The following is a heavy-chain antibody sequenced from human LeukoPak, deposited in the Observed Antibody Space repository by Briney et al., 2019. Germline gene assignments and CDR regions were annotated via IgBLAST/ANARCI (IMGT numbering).Heavy chain of an antibody. CDR3: ARAHIVGATDY. J-gene: IGHJ4*02. CDR2: IYTSGST. CDR1: GGSISSGSYY. V-gene: IGHV4-61*02. Sequence: SQTLSLTCTVSGGSISSGSYYWSWIRQPAGKGLEWIGRIYTSGSTNYNPSLKSRVTISVDTSKNQFSLKLSSVTAADTAVYYCARAHIVGATDYWGQGTLVTVSS. D-gene: IGHD1-26*01.